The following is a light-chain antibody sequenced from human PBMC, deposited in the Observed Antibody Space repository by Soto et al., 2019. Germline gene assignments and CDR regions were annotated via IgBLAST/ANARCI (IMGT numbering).Light chain of an antibody. J-gene: IGKJ4*01. Sequence: EIVMTQSPATLSVSPGESVTLSCRASQSISGNLAWYQRKPGQAPRLLMFRTSTRATGFPARFSGSGSGTEFNLTISSLKSEDFAIYYCQQYNNWPRATFGGGTKVDIK. CDR2: RTS. V-gene: IGKV3-15*01. CDR3: QQYNNWPRAT. CDR1: QSISGN.